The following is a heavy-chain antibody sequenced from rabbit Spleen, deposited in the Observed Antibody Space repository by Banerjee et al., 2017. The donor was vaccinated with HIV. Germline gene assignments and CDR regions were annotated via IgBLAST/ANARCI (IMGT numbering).Heavy chain of an antibody. CDR2: INAVTGKA. J-gene: IGHJ4*01. Sequence: EQLEESGGGLVKPEGSLTLTCKASGVSFSDKDVMCWVRQTPGKGLQWIACINAVTGKAVYATWAKGRFTISSHNAQNTLYLQLNSLTVADTATYFCARGSATMTMVITGFYLSLWGPGTLVTVS. D-gene: IGHD2-1*01. V-gene: IGHV1S45*01. CDR3: ARGSATMTMVITGFYLSL. CDR1: GVSFSDKDV.